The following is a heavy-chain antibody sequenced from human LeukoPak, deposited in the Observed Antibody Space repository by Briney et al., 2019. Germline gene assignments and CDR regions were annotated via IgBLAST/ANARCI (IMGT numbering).Heavy chain of an antibody. D-gene: IGHD5-18*01. CDR1: GGSISSSNYY. V-gene: IGHV4-39*07. J-gene: IGHJ6*03. Sequence: SETLSLTCTVSGGSISSSNYYWGWIRQPPGKGLEWIGSIYYSGSTYYNPSPKSRVTISVDKSKNQFSLKLSSVTAADTAVYYCARGNVDTAMVFDDYYYYYMDVWGKGTTVTVSS. CDR3: ARGNVDTAMVFDDYYYYYMDV. CDR2: IYYSGST.